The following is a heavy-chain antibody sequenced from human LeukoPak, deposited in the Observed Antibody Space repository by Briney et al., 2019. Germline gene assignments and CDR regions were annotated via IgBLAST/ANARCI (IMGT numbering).Heavy chain of an antibody. D-gene: IGHD6-13*01. V-gene: IGHV4-34*08. Sequence: SETLSLTCAVYGGTFSDYYWSWIRQPPGKGLEWIGEINHSGSTNYKSSLKSRVTISLVTSKNQSSLRLSSVTAADTAVYYCWGYTTRGDWFDPWGQGTLVTVSS. CDR3: WGYTTRGDWFDP. CDR2: INHSGST. J-gene: IGHJ5*02. CDR1: GGTFSDYY.